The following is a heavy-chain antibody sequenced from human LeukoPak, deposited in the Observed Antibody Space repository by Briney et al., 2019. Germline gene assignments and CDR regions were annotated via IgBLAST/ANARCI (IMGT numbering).Heavy chain of an antibody. CDR3: ASFITGTGY. V-gene: IGHV3-21*01. D-gene: IGHD1/OR15-1a*01. Sequence: GGSLRLSCAASGFTFSSYAMSWVRQAPGKGLEWVSSISSSSSYIYYADSVKGRFTISRDNAKNSLYLQMNSLRAEDTAVYFCASFITGTGYWGQGTLVTVSS. CDR1: GFTFSSYA. CDR2: ISSSSSYI. J-gene: IGHJ4*02.